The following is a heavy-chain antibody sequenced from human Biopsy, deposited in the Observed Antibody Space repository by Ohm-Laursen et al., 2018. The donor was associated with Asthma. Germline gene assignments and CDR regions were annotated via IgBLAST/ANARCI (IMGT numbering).Heavy chain of an antibody. J-gene: IGHJ4*02. V-gene: IGHV4-61*01. CDR1: GGSVSSGSHY. CDR3: ARDFVDSAMDYFDY. CDR2: ISYSGST. D-gene: IGHD5-18*01. Sequence: SQTLSLTCTVSGGSVSSGSHYWSWIRQPPGKGLEWIGYISYSGSTNYNPSLKSRVTISVDTSKSQFSLKLSSVTAADTAVYYCARDFVDSAMDYFDYWGQGTLVTVSS.